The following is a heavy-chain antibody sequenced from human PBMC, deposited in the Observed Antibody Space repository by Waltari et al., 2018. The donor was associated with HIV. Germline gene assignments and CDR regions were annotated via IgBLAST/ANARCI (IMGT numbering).Heavy chain of an antibody. CDR3: AKDRKFDRIAAAEFGKNALKTQRYYFDY. Sequence: PGKGLEWVSAISGSGGSTYYADSVKGRFTISRDNSKNTLYLQMNSLRAEDTAVYYCAKDRKFDRIAAAEFGKNALKTQRYYFDYWGQGTLVTVSS. D-gene: IGHD6-13*01. CDR2: ISGSGGST. V-gene: IGHV3-23*01. J-gene: IGHJ4*02.